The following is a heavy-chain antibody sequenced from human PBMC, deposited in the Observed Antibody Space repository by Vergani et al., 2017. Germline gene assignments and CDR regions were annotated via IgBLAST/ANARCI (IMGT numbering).Heavy chain of an antibody. J-gene: IGHJ4*02. V-gene: IGHV2-5*01. CDR2: IYWNDDK. CDR1: GFSLSTSGVG. Sequence: QITLKESGPTLVKPTQTLTLTCTFSGFSLSTSGVGVGWIRQPPGKALEWLALIYWNDDKRYSPSLKSRLTITKDTSKNQVVLTMTNMDPVDTATYYSAHSSRRGYCSGGSCYSLGYWGQGTLVTVSS. CDR3: AHSSRRGYCSGGSCYSLGY. D-gene: IGHD2-15*01.